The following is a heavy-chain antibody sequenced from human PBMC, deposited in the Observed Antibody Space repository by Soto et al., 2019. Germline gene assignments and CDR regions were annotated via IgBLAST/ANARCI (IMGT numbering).Heavy chain of an antibody. D-gene: IGHD2-2*01. CDR1: GGSFSGYY. CDR2: INHSGST. V-gene: IGHV4-34*01. Sequence: SETLSLTCAVYGGSFSGYYWSWIRQPPGKGLEWIGEINHSGSTNYNPSLKSRVTISVDTSKNQFSLKLSSVTAADTAVYYCARDGALPAAEYHYYGMDVWGQGTTVT. J-gene: IGHJ6*02. CDR3: ARDGALPAAEYHYYGMDV.